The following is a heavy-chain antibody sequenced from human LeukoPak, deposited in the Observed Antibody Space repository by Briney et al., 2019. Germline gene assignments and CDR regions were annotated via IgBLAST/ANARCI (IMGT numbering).Heavy chain of an antibody. J-gene: IGHJ3*02. CDR3: AREGRVATNAFYI. CDR1: GGSISSGDYY. V-gene: IGHV4-30-4*01. Sequence: PSETLSLTCTVSGGSISSGDYYWSWIRQPPEKGLEWIGYIYYSGSTYYNPSLKSRVTISVDTSKNQFSLKLSSVTAADTAVYYCAREGRVATNAFYIWGQGTMVTVSS. CDR2: IYYSGST. D-gene: IGHD5-12*01.